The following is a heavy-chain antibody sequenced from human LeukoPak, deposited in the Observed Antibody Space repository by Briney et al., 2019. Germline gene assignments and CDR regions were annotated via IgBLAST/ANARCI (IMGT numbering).Heavy chain of an antibody. CDR1: GFTFSTYA. CDR2: ISGSGGST. V-gene: IGHV3-23*01. J-gene: IGHJ4*02. D-gene: IGHD2-21*02. CDR3: AKGRPFCGGDCYSETGGFDY. Sequence: PGGSLRLSCAASGFTFSTYAMSWVHQAPGKGLEWVSAISGSGGSTYYADSVKGRFTISRDNSKNTLYVQMNSLRAEDTAVYYCAKGRPFCGGDCYSETGGFDYWGQGTLVTVSS.